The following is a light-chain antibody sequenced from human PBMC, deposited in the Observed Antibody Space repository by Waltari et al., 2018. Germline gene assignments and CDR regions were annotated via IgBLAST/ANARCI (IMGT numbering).Light chain of an antibody. J-gene: IGKJ1*01. V-gene: IGKV3-15*01. CDR1: QSVGNN. CDR3: QHYNKWPPA. Sequence: EIVMTQSPVTLSVSPGERATLSCRASQSVGNNLAWYQQKPGQAPRLLIYGASTRATGIPGRFTGSGSGTEVTLTISSLQSDDFAVYQCQHYNKWPPAFGLGTKVEIK. CDR2: GAS.